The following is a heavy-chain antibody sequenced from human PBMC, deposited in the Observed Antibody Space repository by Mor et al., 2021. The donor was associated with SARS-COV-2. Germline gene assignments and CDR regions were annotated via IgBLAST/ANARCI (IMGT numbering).Heavy chain of an antibody. J-gene: IGHJ4*02. CDR3: AKVREGFNPDYFDY. D-gene: IGHD3-10*01. Sequence: GRFTISRDNSKNTLYLQMNSLRAEDTAVYYCAKVREGFNPDYFDYWGQGTLVTVSS. V-gene: IGHV3-23*01.